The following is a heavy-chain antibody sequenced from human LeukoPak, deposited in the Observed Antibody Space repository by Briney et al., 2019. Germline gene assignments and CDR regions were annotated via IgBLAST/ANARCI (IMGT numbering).Heavy chain of an antibody. CDR3: AKDAPPPIFGVTSPSI. CDR2: ISGSGGST. CDR1: GFTFSSYA. D-gene: IGHD3-3*01. Sequence: PGGSLRLSCAASGFTFSSYAMSWVRQAPRKGLEWVSAISGSGGSTYYADSVKGRFTISRDNSKNTLYLQMNSLRAEDTAVYYCAKDAPPPIFGVTSPSIWGQGTMVTVSS. V-gene: IGHV3-23*01. J-gene: IGHJ3*02.